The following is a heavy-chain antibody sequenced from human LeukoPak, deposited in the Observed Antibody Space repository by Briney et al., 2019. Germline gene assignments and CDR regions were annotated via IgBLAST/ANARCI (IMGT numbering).Heavy chain of an antibody. CDR3: ARGDPREYSSSAAHY. CDR2: ISYDGSNK. V-gene: IGHV3-30-3*01. CDR1: GFTFSSYA. D-gene: IGHD6-6*01. J-gene: IGHJ4*02. Sequence: PGGSLRPSCAASGFTFSSYAMHWVRQAPGKGLEWVAVISYDGSNKYYADSVKGRLTISRDNSKNTLYLQMNSPRAEDTAVYYCARGDPREYSSSAAHYWGQGTLVTVSS.